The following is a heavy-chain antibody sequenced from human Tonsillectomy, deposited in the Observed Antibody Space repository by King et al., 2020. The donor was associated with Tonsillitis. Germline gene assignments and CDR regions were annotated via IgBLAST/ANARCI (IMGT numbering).Heavy chain of an antibody. J-gene: IGHJ6*02. CDR3: AKEMYYDSSGNYYYGMDV. CDR2: ISWNSGSI. V-gene: IGHV3-9*01. CDR1: GFTFDDYA. Sequence: VQLVESGGGLVQPGRSLRLSCAASGFTFDDYAMHWVRQAPGKGLEWVSGISWNSGSIGYADSVKGRFTISRDNAKNSLYLQMNSLRAEDTALYYCAKEMYYDSSGNYYYGMDVWGQGTTVTVSS. D-gene: IGHD3-22*01.